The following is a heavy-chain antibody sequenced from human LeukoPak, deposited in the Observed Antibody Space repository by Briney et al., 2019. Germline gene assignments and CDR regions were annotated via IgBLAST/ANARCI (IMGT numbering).Heavy chain of an antibody. J-gene: IGHJ4*02. CDR3: TTGRRFDY. Sequence: GGSLRLSCAASGFTFSNAWMSWVRQAPGKGLEWVGRIKSKTEGGTTDYGAPVKDRFTISRDDSKNTLYLQMNSLKTEDTAVYYCTTGRRFDYWGQGTLVTVSS. CDR1: GFTFSNAW. V-gene: IGHV3-15*01. CDR2: IKSKTEGGTT.